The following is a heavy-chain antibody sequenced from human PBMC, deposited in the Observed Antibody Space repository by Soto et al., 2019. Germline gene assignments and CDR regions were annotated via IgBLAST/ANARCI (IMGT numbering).Heavy chain of an antibody. CDR3: AKEVGSSHYYYYGMAV. D-gene: IGHD6-6*01. J-gene: IGHJ6*02. V-gene: IGHV3-30*18. CDR2: ISYDGSNK. CDR1: GFTFSSYG. Sequence: GGSLRLSCAASGFTFSSYGMHWVRQAPGKGLEWVAVISYDGSNKYYADSVKGRFTISRDNSKNTLYLQMNSLRAEDTAVYYCAKEVGSSHYYYYGMAVWGQGTTVTVSS.